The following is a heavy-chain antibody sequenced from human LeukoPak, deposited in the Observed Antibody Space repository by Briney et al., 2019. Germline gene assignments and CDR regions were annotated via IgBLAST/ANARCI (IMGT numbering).Heavy chain of an antibody. CDR3: ARDRTTMVRGAADY. CDR2: IYSGGST. V-gene: IGHV3-66*01. CDR1: GFTVSSNY. J-gene: IGHJ4*02. Sequence: PGGSLRLSCAASGFTVSSNYMSWVRQAPGKGLEWVSVIYSGGSTYYADSVKGRFTISRDNSKNTLYLQMNSLRAEDTAVYYCARDRTTMVRGAADYWGQGTLVTVPS. D-gene: IGHD3-10*01.